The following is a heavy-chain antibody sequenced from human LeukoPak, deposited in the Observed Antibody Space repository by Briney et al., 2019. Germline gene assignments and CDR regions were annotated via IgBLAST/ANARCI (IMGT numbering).Heavy chain of an antibody. V-gene: IGHV1-69*13. D-gene: IGHD3-10*01. Sequence: SVKVTCKASGGTFSSYAISWVRQAPGQGLEWMGGIIPIFGTANYAQKFQGRVTITADESTSTAYMELSSLRSEDTAVYYCARVALWFGAATRDYYYGMDVWGQGTTVTVSS. CDR2: IIPIFGTA. J-gene: IGHJ6*02. CDR3: ARVALWFGAATRDYYYGMDV. CDR1: GGTFSSYA.